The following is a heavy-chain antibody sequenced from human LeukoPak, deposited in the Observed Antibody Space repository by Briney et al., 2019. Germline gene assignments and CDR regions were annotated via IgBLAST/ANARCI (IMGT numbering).Heavy chain of an antibody. CDR3: ARGGLRAGAARDYYYYYMDV. D-gene: IGHD6-6*01. J-gene: IGHJ6*03. CDR1: GGSFSGYY. Sequence: SSETLSLTCAVYGGSFSGYYWSWIRQPPGKGLEWIGEINHSGSTNYNPSLKSRVTISVDTSKNQFSLKLSSVTAADTAVYYCARGGLRAGAARDYYYYYMDVWGKGTTVTVSS. CDR2: INHSGST. V-gene: IGHV4-34*01.